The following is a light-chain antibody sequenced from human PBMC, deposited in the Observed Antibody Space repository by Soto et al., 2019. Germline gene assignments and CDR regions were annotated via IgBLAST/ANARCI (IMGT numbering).Light chain of an antibody. CDR2: DVS. V-gene: IGKV3-20*01. J-gene: IGKJ4*01. Sequence: EIVLTQSPGTLSSSPGERATLSCRASQSVRNNYLAWYQQKPGQPPRFLIYDVSTRAAGIPDRFSGSGSGTDFTLTISRLEPEDFAVYYCQQYGSTPLTFGGGPKVDIK. CDR1: QSVRNNY. CDR3: QQYGSTPLT.